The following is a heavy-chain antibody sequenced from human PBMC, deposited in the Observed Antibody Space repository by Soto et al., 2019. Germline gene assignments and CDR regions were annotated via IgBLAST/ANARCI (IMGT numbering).Heavy chain of an antibody. J-gene: IGHJ4*02. D-gene: IGHD2-15*01. CDR1: GGSISSGGSY. CDR2: IYYSGNT. Sequence: PSETLSLTCTVSGGSISSGGSYWGWIRQPPGKALEWIGYIYYSGNTYFNPPLKSRVTLSVDTSKNQFSLNLSSVTAADTAVYYCVRYCSPPKCHFDYWGQGTLVTVSS. V-gene: IGHV4-30-4*01. CDR3: VRYCSPPKCHFDY.